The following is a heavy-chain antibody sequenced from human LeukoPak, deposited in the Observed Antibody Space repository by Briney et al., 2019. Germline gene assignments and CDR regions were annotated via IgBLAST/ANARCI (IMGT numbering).Heavy chain of an antibody. D-gene: IGHD3-10*01. CDR3: ARVITMVRGGESPVVSDRFDP. CDR1: GYSISSGYY. V-gene: IGHV4-38-2*01. Sequence: SETLSLTCAVSGYSISSGYYCGWIRQPPGKGLEWIGSIYHSGSTYYNPSLKSRVTISVDTSKNQFSLKLSSVTAADTAVYYCARVITMVRGGESPVVSDRFDPWGQGTLVTVSS. CDR2: IYHSGST. J-gene: IGHJ5*02.